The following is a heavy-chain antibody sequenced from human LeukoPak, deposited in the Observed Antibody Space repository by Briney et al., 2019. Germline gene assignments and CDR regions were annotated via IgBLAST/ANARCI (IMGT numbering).Heavy chain of an antibody. CDR3: ARDDSIYSSGWYPDY. CDR1: GFTFSSYG. D-gene: IGHD6-19*01. CDR2: IWYDGSNK. J-gene: IGHJ4*02. Sequence: PGGSLRLSCAASGFTFSSYGMHWVRQAPGKGLEWVAVIWYDGSNKYYADSVKGRFTISRDNSKNTLYLQMNSLRAEDTAVYYCARDDSIYSSGWYPDYWGQGTLVTVSS. V-gene: IGHV3-33*01.